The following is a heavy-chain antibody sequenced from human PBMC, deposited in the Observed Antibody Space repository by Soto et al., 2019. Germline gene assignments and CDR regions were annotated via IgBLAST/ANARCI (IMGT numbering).Heavy chain of an antibody. J-gene: IGHJ2*01. D-gene: IGHD4-17*01. V-gene: IGHV1-18*01. CDR1: GYTFTSYG. CDR2: ISAYNGNT. CDR3: ARARHDYGDYGPYWYFDL. Sequence: GASVKVSCKASGYTFTSYGISWVRQAPGQGLEWMGWISAYNGNTNYAQKLQGRVTMTTDTSTSTAYMELRSLRSDDTAVYYCARARHDYGDYGPYWYFDLWGRGTLVTVSS.